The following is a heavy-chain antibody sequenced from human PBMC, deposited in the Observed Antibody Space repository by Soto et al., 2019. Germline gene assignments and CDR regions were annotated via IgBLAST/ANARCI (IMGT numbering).Heavy chain of an antibody. D-gene: IGHD1-1*01. J-gene: IGHJ5*02. CDR2: IYATGTT. CDR1: GASISGFY. CDR3: VRDGTTTIRARFVP. Sequence: LSLTCTVSGASISGFYWSWIRKSAGKGLEWIGRIYATGTTDYNPSLKSRVMMSVDTSKKQFSLKLRSVTAADTAVYYCVRDGTTTIRARFVPWGQG. V-gene: IGHV4-4*07.